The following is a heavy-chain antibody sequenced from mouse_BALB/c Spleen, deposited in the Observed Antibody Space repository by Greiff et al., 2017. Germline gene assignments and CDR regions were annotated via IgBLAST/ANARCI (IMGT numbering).Heavy chain of an antibody. CDR1: GFTFSDYY. CDR3: ARSELGAMDY. J-gene: IGHJ4*01. D-gene: IGHD3-3*01. Sequence: EVKLVESGGGLVKPGGSLKLSCAASGFTFSDYYMYWVRQTPEKRLEWVATISDGGSYTYYPDSVKGRFTISRDNAKNNLYLQMSSLKSEDTAMYYCARSELGAMDYWGQGTSVTVSS. CDR2: ISDGGSYT. V-gene: IGHV5-4*02.